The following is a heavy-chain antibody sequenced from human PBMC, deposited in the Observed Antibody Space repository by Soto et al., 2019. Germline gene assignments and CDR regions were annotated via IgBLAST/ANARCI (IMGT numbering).Heavy chain of an antibody. Sequence: ETLSLTCTVSGGSISSSSYYWAWIRQPPGKGLEWVGSIYYSASTYYNPSLKSRVTISVDTSTNQFSLRLSSVTAADTAVYYCARHLDYYDNSAYFDFWGQGTLVTVSS. V-gene: IGHV4-39*01. CDR2: IYYSAST. CDR3: ARHLDYYDNSAYFDF. D-gene: IGHD3-22*01. CDR1: GGSISSSSYY. J-gene: IGHJ4*02.